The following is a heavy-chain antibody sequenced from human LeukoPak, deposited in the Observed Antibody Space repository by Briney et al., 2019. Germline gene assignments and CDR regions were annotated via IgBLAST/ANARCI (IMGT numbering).Heavy chain of an antibody. J-gene: IGHJ6*03. V-gene: IGHV1-2*02. CDR1: GYTFTGYY. D-gene: IGHD4-11*01. CDR2: INPNSGGT. Sequence: GASVKVSCKASGYTFTGYYMHWVRQAPGQGLEWMGWINPNSGGTNYAQKFQGRVTMTRDTSISTAYMELSRLRSDDTAVYYCARDLTVTTFPLRGYYYYYMDVWGKGTTVTISS. CDR3: ARDLTVTTFPLRGYYYYYMDV.